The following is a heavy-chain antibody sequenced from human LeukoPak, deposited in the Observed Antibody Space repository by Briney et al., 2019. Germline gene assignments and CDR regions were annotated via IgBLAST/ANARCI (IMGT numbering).Heavy chain of an antibody. CDR3: ARVGDVDTFDY. D-gene: IGHD5-18*01. CDR1: GFTFSSYS. CDR2: ISRDGSRT. V-gene: IGHV3-64*02. J-gene: IGHJ4*02. Sequence: PGGSLRLSCAAPGFTFSSYSMHWVRQAPGKGLEYVSAISRDGSRTYYADSVKGRFTISRDNSKSTLYLQMGCLRAEDMAVYYCARVGDVDTFDYWGQGTLVTVSS.